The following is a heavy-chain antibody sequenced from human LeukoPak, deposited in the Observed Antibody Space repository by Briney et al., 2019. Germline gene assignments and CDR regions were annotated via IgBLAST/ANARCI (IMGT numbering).Heavy chain of an antibody. CDR3: ARGLYDSSGYYPHAFDI. J-gene: IGHJ3*02. Sequence: SETLSLTCTVSGGSISSSSHYWGWIRQAPGKGLEWIGSMFDGGTHYNPSLKSRVTMSEDTTNDQTSLEVSSVTAADTAVYYCARGLYDSSGYYPHAFDIWGQGTMVTVSS. CDR1: GGSISSSSHY. CDR2: MFDGGT. V-gene: IGHV4-39*01. D-gene: IGHD3-22*01.